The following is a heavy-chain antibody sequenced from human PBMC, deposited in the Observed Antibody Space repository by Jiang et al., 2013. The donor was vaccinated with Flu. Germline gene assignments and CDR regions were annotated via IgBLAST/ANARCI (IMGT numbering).Heavy chain of an antibody. CDR3: ARKGSSSHRDYYYGMDV. CDR2: IIPIFGTA. J-gene: IGHJ6*04. CDR1: GGTFSSYA. D-gene: IGHD6-6*01. V-gene: IGHV1-69*01. Sequence: QSGAEVKKPGSSVKVSCKASGGTFSSYAISWVRQAPGQGLEWMGGIIPIFGTANYAQKFQGRVTITADESTSTAYMELSSLRSEDTAVYYCARKGSSSHRDYYYGMDVWGKGTTVTVSS.